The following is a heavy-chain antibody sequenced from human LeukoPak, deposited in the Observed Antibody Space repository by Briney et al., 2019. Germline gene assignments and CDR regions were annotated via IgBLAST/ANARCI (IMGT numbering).Heavy chain of an antibody. D-gene: IGHD3-22*01. V-gene: IGHV3-72*01. Sequence: GGSLRLSCVASGFTLSDYILHWLRQAPGKALEWVGRLRRKRNSYTTEDAASVKGRLSISSDDLMKALYLHIRSLQTEETAVYYCSRDGAEGDNSAFDIWGPGTMVTVYS. CDR1: GFTLSDYI. J-gene: IGHJ3*02. CDR2: LRRKRNSYTT. CDR3: SRDGAEGDNSAFDI.